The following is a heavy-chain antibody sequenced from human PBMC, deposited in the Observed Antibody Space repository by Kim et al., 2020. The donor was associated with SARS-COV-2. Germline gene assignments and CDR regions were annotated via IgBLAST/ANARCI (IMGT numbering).Heavy chain of an antibody. CDR2: ISGSGGST. Sequence: GGSLRLSCAASGFTFSSYAMSWVRQAPGKGLEWVSAISGSGGSTYYADSVKGRFTISRDNSKNTLYLQMNSLRAEDTAVYYCASIVGYCSGGSCYLYYFDYWGQRTLVTVSS. J-gene: IGHJ4*02. CDR1: GFTFSSYA. V-gene: IGHV3-23*01. D-gene: IGHD2-15*01. CDR3: ASIVGYCSGGSCYLYYFDY.